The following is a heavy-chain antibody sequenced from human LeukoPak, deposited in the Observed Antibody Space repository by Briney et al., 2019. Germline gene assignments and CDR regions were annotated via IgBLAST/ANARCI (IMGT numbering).Heavy chain of an antibody. CDR2: TYYRSKWYN. J-gene: IGHJ6*02. CDR1: GDSVSSNSAA. Sequence: SQTLSLTCAISGDSVSSNSAAWNWIRQSPSRGLEWLVRTYYRSKWYNDYAVSVKSRITINPDTSKNQFSLQLNSVTPEDTAVYYCARDVPHYDILTGDYYYYGMDVWGQGTTVAVSS. D-gene: IGHD3-9*01. CDR3: ARDVPHYDILTGDYYYYGMDV. V-gene: IGHV6-1*01.